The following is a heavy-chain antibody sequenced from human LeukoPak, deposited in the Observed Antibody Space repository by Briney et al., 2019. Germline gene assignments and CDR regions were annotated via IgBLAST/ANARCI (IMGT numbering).Heavy chain of an antibody. CDR1: GGSFSGYY. D-gene: IGHD3-9*01. V-gene: IGHV4-34*01. CDR2: INHSGST. CDR3: ARHEYYDILTGYYKSGIDY. Sequence: SETLSLTCAVYGGSFSGYYWSWIRQPPGKGLEWIGEINHSGSTNYNPSLKSRVTISVDTSKNQFSLKLSSVTAADTAVYYCARHEYYDILTGYYKSGIDYWGQETLVTVSS. J-gene: IGHJ4*02.